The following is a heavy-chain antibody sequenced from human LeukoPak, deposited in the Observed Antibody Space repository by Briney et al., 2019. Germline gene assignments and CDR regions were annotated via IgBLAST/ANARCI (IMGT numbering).Heavy chain of an antibody. J-gene: IGHJ4*02. V-gene: IGHV3-9*01. CDR2: ISWNSGSI. D-gene: IGHD3-22*01. Sequence: GGSLRLSCAASGFTFDDYAMHWVRQAPGKGLEWVSGISWNSGSIGYADSVKGRFTIFRDNAKNSLYLQMYSLRAEDTALYYCSKESSSGYYSDFDYWGQGTLVTVSS. CDR3: SKESSSGYYSDFDY. CDR1: GFTFDDYA.